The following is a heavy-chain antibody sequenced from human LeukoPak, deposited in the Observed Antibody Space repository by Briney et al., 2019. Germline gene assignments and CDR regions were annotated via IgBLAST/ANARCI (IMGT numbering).Heavy chain of an antibody. J-gene: IGHJ4*02. V-gene: IGHV3-30*18. D-gene: IGHD2-15*01. CDR3: AKDTAVVVTAPFDY. Sequence: GGSLRLSCAASGFTFSSYGMHWVRQAPGKGLEWVAVISYDGSNKYYADSVKGRFTISRDNSKNTLYLQMNSLRAEDTAVYYCAKDTAVVVTAPFDYWGQGTLVTVSS. CDR1: GFTFSSYG. CDR2: ISYDGSNK.